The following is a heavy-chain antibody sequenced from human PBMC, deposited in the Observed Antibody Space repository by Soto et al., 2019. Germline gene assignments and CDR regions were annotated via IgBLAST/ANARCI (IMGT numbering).Heavy chain of an antibody. CDR2: IWYDGSNK. V-gene: IGHV3-33*01. CDR1: GFTFSSYG. D-gene: IGHD1-26*01. Sequence: HPGGSLRLSCAASGFTFSSYGMHWVRQAPGKGLEWVAVIWYDGSNKYYADSVKGRFTISRDNSKNTLYLQMNSLRAEDTAVYYCARDFRVGAIRAFDIWGQGTMVTVSS. J-gene: IGHJ3*02. CDR3: ARDFRVGAIRAFDI.